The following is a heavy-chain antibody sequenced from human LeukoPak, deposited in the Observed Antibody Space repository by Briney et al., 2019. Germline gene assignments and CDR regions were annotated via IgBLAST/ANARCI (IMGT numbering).Heavy chain of an antibody. CDR1: GFTFSSYA. D-gene: IGHD6-13*01. J-gene: IGHJ4*02. CDR3: AREERQQLVRGLPFCDY. V-gene: IGHV3-30-3*01. CDR2: ISYDGSNK. Sequence: PGGSLRLSCAASGFTFSSYAMHWVRQAPGKGLEWVAVISYDGSNKYYADSVKGRFTISRDNSKNTLYLQMNSLRAEDTAVYYCAREERQQLVRGLPFCDYWGQGTLVTVSS.